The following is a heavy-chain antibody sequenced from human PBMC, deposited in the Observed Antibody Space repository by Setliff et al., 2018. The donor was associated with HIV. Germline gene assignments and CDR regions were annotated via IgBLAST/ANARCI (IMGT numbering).Heavy chain of an antibody. CDR3: ARLTITHYYDSSAYYHPV. V-gene: IGHV4-34*01. D-gene: IGHD3-22*01. CDR1: GGSFSGYY. J-gene: IGHJ4*02. CDR2: INHSGST. Sequence: PSETLSLTCAVYGGSFSGYYWSWIRQPPGKGLEWIGEINHSGSTNYNPSLKSRVTISVDTSKNQFSLKLSSVTAADTAVFYCARLTITHYYDSSAYYHPVWGQGTLVTVSS.